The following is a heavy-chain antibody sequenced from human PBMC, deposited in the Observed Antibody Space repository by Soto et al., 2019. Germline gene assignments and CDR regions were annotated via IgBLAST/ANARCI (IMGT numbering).Heavy chain of an antibody. J-gene: IGHJ6*01. D-gene: IGHD2-15*01. CDR2: ISSSSSYI. V-gene: IGHV3-21*01. Sequence: GGSLRLSWAAAGFTFSSYSMNWVRQAPGQGLEWVSSISSSSSYIYYADSVKGRSTIYRDNAKNSLYLQMNSLRAEDTAVYYCARIWARDYDYGMDVCGEGTTVTVSS. CDR3: ARIWARDYDYGMDV. CDR1: GFTFSSYS.